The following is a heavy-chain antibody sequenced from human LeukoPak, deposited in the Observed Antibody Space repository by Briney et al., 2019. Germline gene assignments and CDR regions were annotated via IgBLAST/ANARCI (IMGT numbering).Heavy chain of an antibody. Sequence: GGSLRLSCVASGFTLSSYWMHWDRQAPGKGLVWVSRINSDGSSTSYADSMKGRFTISRDNAKNTLYLQMNSLRAEDTAVYYCARAIKWLADAFDIWGQGTMVTVSS. CDR3: ARAIKWLADAFDI. J-gene: IGHJ3*02. V-gene: IGHV3-74*01. D-gene: IGHD6-19*01. CDR2: INSDGSST. CDR1: GFTLSSYW.